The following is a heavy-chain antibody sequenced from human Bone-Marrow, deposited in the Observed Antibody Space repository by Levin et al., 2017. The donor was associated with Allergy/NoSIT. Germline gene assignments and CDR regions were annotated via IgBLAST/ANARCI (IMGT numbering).Heavy chain of an antibody. D-gene: IGHD3-22*01. J-gene: IGHJ3*02. CDR1: GGSISSGDYY. CDR3: ARDILTMMTDAFDI. CDR2: IYYSGST. V-gene: IGHV4-30-4*01. Sequence: PSETLSLTCTVSGGSISSGDYYWSWIRQPPGKGLEWIGYIYYSGSTYYNPSLKSRVTISVDTSKNQFSLKLSSVTAADTAVYYCARDILTMMTDAFDIWGQGTMVTVSS.